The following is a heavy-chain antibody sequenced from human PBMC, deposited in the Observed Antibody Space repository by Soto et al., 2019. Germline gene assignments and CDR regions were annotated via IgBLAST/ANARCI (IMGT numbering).Heavy chain of an antibody. Sequence: HPGGSLRLSCAASGFTFHNYAMTWVRQAPGKGLEWVSGISDLGGNMNYRDSVKGRFTISRDNSKSTLYLQMNSLRAEDTAIYYCAKFYSYDHSGSYQPDLIHLDNWGQGTRVTVS. J-gene: IGHJ4*02. CDR3: AKFYSYDHSGSYQPDLIHLDN. CDR2: ISDLGGNM. CDR1: GFTFHNYA. V-gene: IGHV3-23*01. D-gene: IGHD3-22*01.